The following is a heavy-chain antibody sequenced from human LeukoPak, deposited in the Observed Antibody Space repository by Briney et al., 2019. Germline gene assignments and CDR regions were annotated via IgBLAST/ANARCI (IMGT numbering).Heavy chain of an antibody. J-gene: IGHJ6*02. CDR1: GGTFSSYA. D-gene: IGHD2-8*01. CDR3: ASAWFAPNGVYYYYGMDV. Sequence: GASVKVSCKASGGTFSSYAISWVRQAPGQGLEWMGRIIPILGIANYAQKFKGRVTITADKSTSTAYMELSSLRSEDTAVYYCASAWFAPNGVYYYYGMDVWGQGTTVTVSS. V-gene: IGHV1-69*04. CDR2: IIPILGIA.